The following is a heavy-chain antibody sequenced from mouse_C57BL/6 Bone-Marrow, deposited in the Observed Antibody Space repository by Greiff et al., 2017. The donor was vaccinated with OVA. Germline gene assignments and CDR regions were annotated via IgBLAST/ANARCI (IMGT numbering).Heavy chain of an antibody. J-gene: IGHJ2*01. CDR2: ISSGGGYI. D-gene: IGHD1-1*01. CDR1: GFTFSSYA. Sequence: EVMLVESGEGLVKPGGSLKLSCAASGFTFSSYAMSWVRQTPEKRLEWVAYISSGGGYIYYADTVKGRFTISRDTARNTLYLQMSSLTSEDTAMDYCTRGAGSNYFDYWGQGTTLTVSS. V-gene: IGHV5-9-1*02. CDR3: TRGAGSNYFDY.